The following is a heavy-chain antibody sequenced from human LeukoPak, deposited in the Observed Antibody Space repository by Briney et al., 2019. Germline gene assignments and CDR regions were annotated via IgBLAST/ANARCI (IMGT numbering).Heavy chain of an antibody. J-gene: IGHJ6*02. D-gene: IGHD1-26*01. V-gene: IGHV1-2*02. CDR1: GSTFTVYY. CDR2: INPNSGGT. Sequence: ASVTVSCTSSGSTFTVYYMHWVRQAPGQGLEWMGWINPNSGGTNYAQKFQGRVTMTRDTSISTAYMELSRLRSDDTAVYYCARVDVKVGATSDVYYYYGMDVWGQGTTVTVSS. CDR3: ARVDVKVGATSDVYYYYGMDV.